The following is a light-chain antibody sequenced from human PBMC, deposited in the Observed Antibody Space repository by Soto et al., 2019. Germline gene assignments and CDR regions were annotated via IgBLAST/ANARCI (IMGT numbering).Light chain of an antibody. Sequence: QSVLTHPASVSGSPGQSITISCSGTSSDIGAYDLVSWYQQHPGRAPKLIIYEVSHRFSCLSYRFSGSKSGNTACLTISGLQAEDEGDYYCTSFAPGRIYVFGSGTKVTVL. CDR2: EVS. CDR3: TSFAPGRIYV. V-gene: IGLV2-14*03. CDR1: SSDIGAYDL. J-gene: IGLJ1*01.